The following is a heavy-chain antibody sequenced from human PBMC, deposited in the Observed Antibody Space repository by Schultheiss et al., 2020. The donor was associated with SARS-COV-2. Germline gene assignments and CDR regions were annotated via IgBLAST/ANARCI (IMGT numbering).Heavy chain of an antibody. CDR2: ISGSGGST. CDR3: ARDDYGMDV. Sequence: GGSLRLSCAASGFTFSSYEMNWVRQAPGKGLEWVSAISGSGGSTYYADSVKGRFTISRDNSKNTLYLQMNSLRAEDTAVYYCARDDYGMDVWGQGTTVTVSS. V-gene: IGHV3-23*01. J-gene: IGHJ6*02. CDR1: GFTFSSYE.